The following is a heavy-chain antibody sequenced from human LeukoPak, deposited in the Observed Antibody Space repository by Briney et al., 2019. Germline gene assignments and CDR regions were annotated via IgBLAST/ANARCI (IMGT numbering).Heavy chain of an antibody. Sequence: ASVKVSCKASGYTFTGYYMHWVRQAPGQGLEWMGWINPNSGGTNYAQKFQGRVTMTRDTSISTAYMELSRLRSDDTAVYYCARVESGYYDYVWGSYRSPTGFDYWGQGTLATVSS. CDR3: ARVESGYYDYVWGSYRSPTGFDY. CDR1: GYTFTGYY. CDR2: INPNSGGT. V-gene: IGHV1-2*02. D-gene: IGHD3-16*02. J-gene: IGHJ4*02.